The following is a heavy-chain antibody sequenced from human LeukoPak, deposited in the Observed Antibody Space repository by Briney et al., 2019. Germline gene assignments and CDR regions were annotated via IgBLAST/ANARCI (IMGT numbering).Heavy chain of an antibody. J-gene: IGHJ6*02. CDR1: GFSLSGFD. CDR2: IKTKAESYAT. Sequence: GGSLRLSCAASGFSLSGFDIHWVRQASGKGLERVGRIKTKAESYATAYAASVKGRFTISRDDSRNTAYLQMSSLKTEDTAVYYCSRRPLAGNLDVWGQGTTVTVSS. CDR3: SRRPLAGNLDV. D-gene: IGHD5-24*01. V-gene: IGHV3-73*01.